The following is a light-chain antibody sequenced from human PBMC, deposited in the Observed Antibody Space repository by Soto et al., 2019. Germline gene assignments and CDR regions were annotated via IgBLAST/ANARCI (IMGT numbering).Light chain of an antibody. CDR2: GNS. V-gene: IGLV1-40*01. CDR1: SSNIGAGYD. J-gene: IGLJ2*01. Sequence: QAVVTQPPSVSGAPGQRVTISCTGSSSNIGAGYDVHWYQQLPGTAPKLLIYGNSNRPSGVPDRFSGSKSGTSASLAITGLQAEDEADYYCQSYDSIVVFGGGTKLTVL. CDR3: QSYDSIVV.